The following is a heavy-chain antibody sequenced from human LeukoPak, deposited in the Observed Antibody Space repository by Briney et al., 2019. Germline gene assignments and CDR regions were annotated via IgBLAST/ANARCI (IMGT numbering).Heavy chain of an antibody. CDR2: VRPGDSAR. V-gene: IGHV3-48*02. J-gene: IGHJ4*02. Sequence: GGSLRLSCAASGFTFSSYAMFWVRQAPGKGLEWVSNVRPGDSARSYADSVRGRFTISRDDAKNSLYLQMNSLRDEDTAVYYCATDSHYAFDFWGLGTLVTVSS. D-gene: IGHD4-17*01. CDR1: GFTFSSYA. CDR3: ATDSHYAFDF.